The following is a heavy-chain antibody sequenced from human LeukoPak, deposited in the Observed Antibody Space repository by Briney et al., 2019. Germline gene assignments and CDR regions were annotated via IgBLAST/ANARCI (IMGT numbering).Heavy chain of an antibody. CDR3: AREGIQLWSFFDY. J-gene: IGHJ4*02. D-gene: IGHD5-18*01. CDR2: IYTSGST. V-gene: IGHV4-61*02. Sequence: PSETLSLTCTVSGGSISSGSYYWSWIRQPAGKGLEWIGRIYTSGSTNYNPSLKSRVTISVDTSKNQFSLKLSPVTAADTAVYYCAREGIQLWSFFDYWGQGTLVTVSS. CDR1: GGSISSGSYY.